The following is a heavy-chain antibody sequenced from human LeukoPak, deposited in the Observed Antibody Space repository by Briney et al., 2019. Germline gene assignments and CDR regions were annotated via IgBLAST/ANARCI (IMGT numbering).Heavy chain of an antibody. CDR2: INPNSSGT. V-gene: IGHV1-2*02. J-gene: IGHJ4*02. CDR1: GYTFTGHY. CDR3: ARVGHTSGWDFDY. D-gene: IGHD6-19*01. Sequence: ASVKVSCKASGYTFTGHYIHWVRQAAGQGLEWMGFINPNSSGTNYAQKFQGRVTMTRDTSITTAYMELRRVTSDDTAVYYWARVGHTSGWDFDYWGQGTLVTVSS.